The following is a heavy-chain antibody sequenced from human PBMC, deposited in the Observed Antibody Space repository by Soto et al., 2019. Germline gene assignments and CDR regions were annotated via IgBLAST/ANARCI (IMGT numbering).Heavy chain of an antibody. CDR3: ARGSVLRGFGETPQFYYGMDV. CDR2: INANNGNT. CDR1: GYIFTTYS. J-gene: IGHJ6*04. V-gene: IGHV1-3*01. Sequence: ASVKVSCKASGYIFTTYSMHWVRQAPGQGLEWMGWINANNGNTKYSQKFQGRVTITRDTSASTAYMELSSLRSEDTAVYYCARGSVLRGFGETPQFYYGMDVWAK. D-gene: IGHD3-10*01.